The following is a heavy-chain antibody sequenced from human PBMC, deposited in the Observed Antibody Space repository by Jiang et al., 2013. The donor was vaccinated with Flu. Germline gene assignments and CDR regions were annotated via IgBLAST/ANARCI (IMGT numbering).Heavy chain of an antibody. Sequence: VQLVESGVEVKTPGASVKVSCKASGYTFSNYGINWVRQAPGKGLEWMGRVSAYNGNTNYAQKFQDRVTMTTDTSTNTAYMELRNLRSDDTAVYYCARRPRAYGSGSDFWGQGTLVTVSS. CDR1: GYTFSNYG. CDR3: ARRPRAYGSGSDF. CDR2: VSAYNGNT. V-gene: IGHV1-18*01. J-gene: IGHJ4*02. D-gene: IGHD3-10*01.